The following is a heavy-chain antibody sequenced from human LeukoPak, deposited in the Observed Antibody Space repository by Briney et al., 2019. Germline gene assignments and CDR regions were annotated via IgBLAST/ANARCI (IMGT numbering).Heavy chain of an antibody. D-gene: IGHD2-15*01. Sequence: SQTLSLTCAISGDSVSSNSAAWHWIRQSPSRGLEWLGRTYYRSKWYNDYAVSVKSRITINPDTSKNQFSLQLNSVTPEDTAVYYCARGVLGYCSGGSCYPPDDYYYGMDVWGQGTTVTVSS. CDR2: TYYRSKWYN. CDR1: GDSVSSNSAA. CDR3: ARGVLGYCSGGSCYPPDDYYYGMDV. J-gene: IGHJ6*02. V-gene: IGHV6-1*01.